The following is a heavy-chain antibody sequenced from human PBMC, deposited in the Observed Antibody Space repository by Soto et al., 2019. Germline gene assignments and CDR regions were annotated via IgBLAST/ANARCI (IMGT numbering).Heavy chain of an antibody. J-gene: IGHJ6*03. CDR3: AGAREYSFGYYYMDA. D-gene: IGHD5-18*01. Sequence: ASVKVSCKASGYPFTSYHMHWVRQAPGQGLEWMGLINPSDGRTRYARKFEGRVTMTRDTSTTTVYMELSSLRFEDTAVYYCAGAREYSFGYYYMDAWGPGTLVTVSS. CDR1: GYPFTSYH. CDR2: INPSDGRT. V-gene: IGHV1-46*01.